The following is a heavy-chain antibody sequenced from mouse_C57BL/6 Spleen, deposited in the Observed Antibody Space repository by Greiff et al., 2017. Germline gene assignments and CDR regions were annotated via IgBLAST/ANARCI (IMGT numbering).Heavy chain of an antibody. CDR3: ARDPYDYGSSPFAY. Sequence: QVQLQQPGAELVKPGASVKLSCKASGYTFTSYWMHWVKQRPGQGLEWIGMIHPNSGSTNYNEKFKSKATLTVDKSSSTAYMQLSSLTSEDSAVYYCARDPYDYGSSPFAYWGQGTLVTVSA. CDR2: IHPNSGST. CDR1: GYTFTSYW. V-gene: IGHV1-64*01. J-gene: IGHJ3*01. D-gene: IGHD1-1*01.